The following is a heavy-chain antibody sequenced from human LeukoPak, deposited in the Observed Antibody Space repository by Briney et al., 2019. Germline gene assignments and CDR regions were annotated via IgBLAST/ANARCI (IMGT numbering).Heavy chain of an antibody. J-gene: IGHJ4*02. CDR3: ARHNAPRRVGFDF. Sequence: SETLSLTCTVSGGSISSSSSYWGWIRQPPGKGLEWVACLSHAGNTWYNPSLESRLSISVDTSKNQFSLKFSSVTAADTALYWCARHNAPRRVGFDFWGQGILVTVSS. CDR2: LSHAGNT. V-gene: IGHV4-39*01. D-gene: IGHD2-2*01. CDR1: GGSISSSSSY.